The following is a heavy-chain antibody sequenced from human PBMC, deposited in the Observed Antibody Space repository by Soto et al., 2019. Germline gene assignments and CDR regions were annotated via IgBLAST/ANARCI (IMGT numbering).Heavy chain of an antibody. CDR1: GFTFTAYG. D-gene: IGHD3-22*01. J-gene: IGHJ4*02. CDR2: VSTNDDRT. CDR3: ARELNTESSAYYSFAF. V-gene: IGHV1-18*01. Sequence: QVQLVQSGPELKMPGASVKVSCKTSGFTFTAYGLAWLRQAPGQRPEWLGWVSTNDDRTNYAQKFQGRVAMTTDTSTATTSMELRSLRADDTAVYYCARELNTESSAYYSFAFWGQGTLVTVSS.